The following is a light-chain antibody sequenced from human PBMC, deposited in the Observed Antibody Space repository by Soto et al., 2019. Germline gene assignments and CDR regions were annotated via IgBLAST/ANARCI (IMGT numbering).Light chain of an antibody. CDR3: QQYGSSPRT. V-gene: IGKV3-20*01. Sequence: EIVLTQSPGTLPLSPGERATLSCRASQSVNNNYLAWYQQKPGQAPRLLIYGASRRATGIPDKFGGSGSGTDFTLTISRLEPEDFAMYYCQQYGSSPRTFGQGTKVDIK. CDR2: GAS. CDR1: QSVNNNY. J-gene: IGKJ1*01.